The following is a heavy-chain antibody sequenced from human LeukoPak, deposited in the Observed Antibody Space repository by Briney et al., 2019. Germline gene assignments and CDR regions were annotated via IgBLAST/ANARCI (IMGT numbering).Heavy chain of an antibody. CDR2: ISGSGGST. D-gene: IGHD3-22*01. J-gene: IGHJ4*02. CDR1: GFTFSSYA. Sequence: QPGASLRLSCAASGFTFSSYAMSWVRQAPGKGLEWVSAISGSGGSTYYADSVKGRFTISRDNSKSTLYLQMNSLRAEDTAVYYCAKVILYYYDSSGYYPNDYWGQGTLVTVSS. CDR3: AKVILYYYDSSGYYPNDY. V-gene: IGHV3-23*01.